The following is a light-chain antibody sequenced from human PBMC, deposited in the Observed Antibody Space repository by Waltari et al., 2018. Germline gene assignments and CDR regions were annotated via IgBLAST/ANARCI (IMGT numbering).Light chain of an antibody. Sequence: DIVMTQSPLSLPVTPGEPAYISCRSSQSLLHMNGSNYLVWYLQKPGQSPQLLIYLGSNRASGVPDRFSGSGSGTDFTLKISRVEAEDVGVYYCMQALQTPRTFGQGTRLEIK. CDR1: QSLLHMNGSNY. CDR2: LGS. CDR3: MQALQTPRT. V-gene: IGKV2-28*01. J-gene: IGKJ5*01.